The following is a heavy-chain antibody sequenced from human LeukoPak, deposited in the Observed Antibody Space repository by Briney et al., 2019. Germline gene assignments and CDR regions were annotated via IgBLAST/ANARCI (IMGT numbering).Heavy chain of an antibody. V-gene: IGHV3-23*01. Sequence: GASLRLSCAASGFTFSSYAMSWVRQAPGKGLEWVSAISGSGGSTYYADSVKGRFTISRDNSKNTLYLQMSSLRAEDTAVYYCVKELLYYDILTGYYPGPTGHYWGQGTLVTVSS. J-gene: IGHJ4*02. CDR3: VKELLYYDILTGYYPGPTGHY. CDR1: GFTFSSYA. CDR2: ISGSGGST. D-gene: IGHD3-9*01.